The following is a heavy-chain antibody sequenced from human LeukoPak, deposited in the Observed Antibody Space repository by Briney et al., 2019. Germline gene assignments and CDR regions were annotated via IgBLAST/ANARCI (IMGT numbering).Heavy chain of an antibody. Sequence: ASVKVSCKASGYTFTSYGINWVRQATGQGLEWMGWMNPNSGNTGYAQKFQGRVTITRNTSISTAYMELSSLRSEDTAVYYCARARISDLGFDPWGQGTLVTVSS. J-gene: IGHJ5*02. D-gene: IGHD2-15*01. CDR3: ARARISDLGFDP. CDR2: MNPNSGNT. V-gene: IGHV1-8*03. CDR1: GYTFTSYG.